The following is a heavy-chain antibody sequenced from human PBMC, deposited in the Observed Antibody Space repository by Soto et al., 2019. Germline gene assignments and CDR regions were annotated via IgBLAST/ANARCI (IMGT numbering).Heavy chain of an antibody. CDR1: GGTISSGDYY. CDR3: ARCASSCSLGF. V-gene: IGHV4-30-4*01. Sequence: QVELQESGPGLAKPSQTLSLTCTVSGGTISSGDYYWSWIRQPPGKGLEWIGYIYYSGSTYYNPSLVSRVTTSVDTSNNQCSLKLSSVTAADTAVYYCARCASSCSLGFWGQGTLVTVSS. CDR2: IYYSGST. D-gene: IGHD2-15*01. J-gene: IGHJ4*02.